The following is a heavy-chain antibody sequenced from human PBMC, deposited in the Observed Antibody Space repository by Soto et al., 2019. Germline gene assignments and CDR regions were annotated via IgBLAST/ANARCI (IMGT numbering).Heavy chain of an antibody. V-gene: IGHV4-39*01. CDR1: ADSSTISNSY. CDR2: SSYNGGT. D-gene: IGHD1-1*01. Sequence: PWETLSLTCTASADSSTISNSYWGWLRQPPGKGLQWIGSSSYNGGTFYNPSLKGRVAISVDTSKKQSSLQVTSVTAADTAMYFCARHRIEVVWRGFDYWGQGSPVTVSS. J-gene: IGHJ4*02. CDR3: ARHRIEVVWRGFDY.